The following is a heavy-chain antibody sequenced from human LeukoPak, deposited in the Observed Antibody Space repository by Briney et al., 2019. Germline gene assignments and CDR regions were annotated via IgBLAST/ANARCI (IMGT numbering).Heavy chain of an antibody. CDR2: ISGNGYST. CDR1: GFTFNHYA. CDR3: AREGIMGGGYYFDC. Sequence: PGGSLRLSCAASGFTFNHYAMYWVRQGPGKGLEYVSVISGNGYSTSYPNSVKGRFTISRDNSKNTLYLQMDSLRPDDMGVYFCAREGIMGGGYYFDCWGQGTLVTVSS. V-gene: IGHV3-64*01. D-gene: IGHD1-26*01. J-gene: IGHJ4*02.